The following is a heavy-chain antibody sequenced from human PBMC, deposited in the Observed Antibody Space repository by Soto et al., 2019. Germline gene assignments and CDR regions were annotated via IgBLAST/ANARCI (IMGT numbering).Heavy chain of an antibody. V-gene: IGHV4-31*03. J-gene: IGHJ3*02. CDR1: GGSISSGGYY. D-gene: IGHD2-2*03. Sequence: QVQLQESGPGLVKPSQTLSLTCTVSGGSISSGGYYWSWIRQHPGKVLEWIGYIYYSGSTYYNPSLKSRVTISVDTSKNQCSLKLSSVTAADTAVYYCARDGYCSSTSCYGGAFDIWGQGTMVTVSS. CDR2: IYYSGST. CDR3: ARDGYCSSTSCYGGAFDI.